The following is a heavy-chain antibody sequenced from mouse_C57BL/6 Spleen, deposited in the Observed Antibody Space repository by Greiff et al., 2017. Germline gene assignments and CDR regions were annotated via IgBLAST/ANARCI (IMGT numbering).Heavy chain of an antibody. V-gene: IGHV1-55*01. CDR2: IYPGSGSN. CDR3: AREGTTVLDY. J-gene: IGHJ2*01. D-gene: IGHD1-1*01. CDR1: GYTFTSYW. Sequence: QVQLQQPGAELVKPGASVTMSCKASGYTFTSYWITWVKQRPGQGLEWIGDIYPGSGSNNYNEKFKSKATLTVDTSSSTAYMQLSSLTSEDSAVYYCAREGTTVLDYWGQGTTLTVSS.